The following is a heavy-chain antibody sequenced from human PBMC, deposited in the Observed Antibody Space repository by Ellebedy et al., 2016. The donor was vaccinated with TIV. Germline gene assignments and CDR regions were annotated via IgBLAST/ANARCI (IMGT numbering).Heavy chain of an antibody. J-gene: IGHJ6*02. CDR2: ISAYHGNT. V-gene: IGHV1-18*04. CDR3: GRELGMGRGATDV. CDR1: GYTFTSYG. D-gene: IGHD7-27*01. Sequence: AASVKVSCKASGYTFTSYGISWVRQAPGQGLEWMGWISAYHGNTNYAQTFQGRASMTTDASTNTVHLELMSLNCDDTAVYYCGRELGMGRGATDVWGQGTTVTVSS.